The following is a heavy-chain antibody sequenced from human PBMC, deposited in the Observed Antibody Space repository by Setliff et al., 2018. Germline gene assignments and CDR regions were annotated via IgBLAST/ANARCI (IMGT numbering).Heavy chain of an antibody. CDR2: INTNTGNP. CDR3: ARASRFGTIRYRGDYYMDV. J-gene: IGHJ6*03. CDR1: GYTFTTYA. V-gene: IGHV7-4-1*02. D-gene: IGHD3-10*01. Sequence: ASVKVSCKTSGYTFTTYAISWMRQAPGQGLEYMGWINTNTGNPSYAQGFTGRFVFSLDTSVSTAYLQISSLKAEDTAVYYCARASRFGTIRYRGDYYMDVWGKGTTVTVSS.